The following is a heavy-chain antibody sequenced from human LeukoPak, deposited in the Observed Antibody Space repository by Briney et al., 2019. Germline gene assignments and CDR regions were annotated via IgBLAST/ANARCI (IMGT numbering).Heavy chain of an antibody. V-gene: IGHV3-30-3*01. Sequence: VRSLRLSCAASGFSFSSYAMHWVRQAPGKGLEWVAVISYDGSNKYYADSVKGRFTISRDNSKNTLYLLMNSLRAEDTAVYYCARENYGDHYFDYWGQGTLVTVSS. D-gene: IGHD4-17*01. CDR2: ISYDGSNK. CDR1: GFSFSSYA. J-gene: IGHJ4*02. CDR3: ARENYGDHYFDY.